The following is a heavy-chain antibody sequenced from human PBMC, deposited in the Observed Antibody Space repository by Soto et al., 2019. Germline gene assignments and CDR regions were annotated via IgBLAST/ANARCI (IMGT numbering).Heavy chain of an antibody. D-gene: IGHD3-9*01. Sequence: SETLSLTCAAHNGSFTDYFWTWIRQSPGRGLEWIGEINHRGGATYNPSLRSRVTISIDTSKNHFSLSLRSLTAADTALYYCVARGMTYDSLSGHHPFDPWGHGTLVTVSS. CDR1: NGSFTDYF. CDR2: INHRGGA. V-gene: IGHV4-34*01. J-gene: IGHJ5*02. CDR3: VARGMTYDSLSGHHPFDP.